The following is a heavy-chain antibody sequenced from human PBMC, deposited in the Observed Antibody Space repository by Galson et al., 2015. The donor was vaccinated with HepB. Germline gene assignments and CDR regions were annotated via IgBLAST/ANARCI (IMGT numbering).Heavy chain of an antibody. CDR1: GFTFSRFW. Sequence: LRLSCAASGFTFSRFWMSWVRQAPGKGLEWVANIKQDGSEKYYVDSVKGRFTVSRDNAKNSLYLQMNSLRAEDTAVYYCARGWSYSRDNWGQGTLVTVSS. CDR3: ARGWSYSRDN. CDR2: IKQDGSEK. J-gene: IGHJ4*02. V-gene: IGHV3-7*03. D-gene: IGHD1-26*01.